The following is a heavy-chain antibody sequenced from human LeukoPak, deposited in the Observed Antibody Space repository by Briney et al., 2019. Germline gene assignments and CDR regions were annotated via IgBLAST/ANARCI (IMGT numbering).Heavy chain of an antibody. Sequence: GGSLRLSCAASGFTFSDYWMHWVRQAPGKGLVWVTRISSDGSRVTYADSVKGRFTISRDNSKYTLYLQMNSLRAEDTAVYYCARDPYSGNYGTYYYYYMDVWGKGTTVTISS. CDR3: ARDPYSGNYGTYYYYYMDV. J-gene: IGHJ6*03. D-gene: IGHD1-26*01. V-gene: IGHV3-74*01. CDR2: ISSDGSRV. CDR1: GFTFSDYW.